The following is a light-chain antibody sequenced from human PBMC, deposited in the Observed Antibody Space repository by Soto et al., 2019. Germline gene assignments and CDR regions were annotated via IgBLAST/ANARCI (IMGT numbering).Light chain of an antibody. CDR2: GAS. V-gene: IGKV3-15*01. Sequence: EILMTQSPVTLSVSPGERATLSCRASQSVGSHLAWYQQRPGQAPRLLIYGASYRATGIPARFSGSGSGTDFTLTISSLQSEDFAVYYCQQYDNWPPFTFGPGTKVDIK. J-gene: IGKJ3*01. CDR1: QSVGSH. CDR3: QQYDNWPPFT.